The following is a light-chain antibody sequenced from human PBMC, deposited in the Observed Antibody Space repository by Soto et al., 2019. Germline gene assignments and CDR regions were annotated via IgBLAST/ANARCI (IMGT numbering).Light chain of an antibody. CDR1: SSDVGGYNY. CDR3: SSYTTSSFYV. Sequence: QSVLTQPASVSGSPGQSITISCTGTSSDVGGYNYVSWYQQHPGKAPKLMIYDVNNRPSGVSNRFSGSKSGNTASLTISGLQAEDEADYYCSSYTTSSFYVFATGTRSPS. J-gene: IGLJ1*01. CDR2: DVN. V-gene: IGLV2-14*01.